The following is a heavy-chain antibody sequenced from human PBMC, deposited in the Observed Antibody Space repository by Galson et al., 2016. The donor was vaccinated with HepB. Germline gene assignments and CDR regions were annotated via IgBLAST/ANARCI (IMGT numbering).Heavy chain of an antibody. CDR2: MSATKT. CDR3: AKSDGDYEYFQH. D-gene: IGHD4-17*01. Sequence: SLRLSCAASGFSFRSFALSWVRQAPGKGLEWVSTMSATKTYYAASVEGRFSISRDNSNNIPYLQMNSLRVGDTALYYCAKSDGDYEYFQHWGQGTLVTVSS. J-gene: IGHJ1*01. CDR1: GFSFRSFA. V-gene: IGHV3-23*01.